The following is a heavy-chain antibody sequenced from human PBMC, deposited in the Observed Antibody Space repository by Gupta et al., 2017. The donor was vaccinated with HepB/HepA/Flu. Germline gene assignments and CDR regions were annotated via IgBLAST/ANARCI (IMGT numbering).Heavy chain of an antibody. CDR2: VSAEGKTA. CDR3: ATAGEAGY. D-gene: IGHD4-17*01. Sequence: EVQLIESGGGLVQPGGSLRLSCAASGSTFSGDWGKGVRQTPGKGMVWVSDVSAEGKTAFSADSVKGRFTFSRYKANKVSRQTTSLRVEDATGDECATAGEAGYWGQGTLVTVSS. J-gene: IGHJ4*02. V-gene: IGHV3-74*01. CDR1: GSTFSGDW.